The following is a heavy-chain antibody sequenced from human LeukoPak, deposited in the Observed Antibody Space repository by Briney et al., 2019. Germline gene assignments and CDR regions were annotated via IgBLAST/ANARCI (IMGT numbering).Heavy chain of an antibody. CDR2: TYYTSKWNN. CDR1: GDSVPSNSVA. J-gene: IGHJ5*02. V-gene: IGHV6-1*01. Sequence: SQTLSLTCAISGDSVPSNSVAWNWFRQSPSRGLEWLGRTYYTSKWNNDYAESVQSRIAVNPDTSKNQFSLYLNSVTLEDTAVYYCARQASRRFDPWGQGTLVTVSS. CDR3: ARQASRRFDP.